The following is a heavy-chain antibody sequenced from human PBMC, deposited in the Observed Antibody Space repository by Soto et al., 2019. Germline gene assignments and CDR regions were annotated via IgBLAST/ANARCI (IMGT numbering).Heavy chain of an antibody. Sequence: PGGSLRLSCVASGFTFSSYAMHWVRQAPGKGLEWVAVISYDGSNKYYADSVKGRFTISRDNSKNTLYLQMNSLRAEDTAVYYCARGHSGSYLDYWGQGTLVTV. CDR3: ARGHSGSYLDY. CDR1: GFTFSSYA. CDR2: ISYDGSNK. J-gene: IGHJ4*02. D-gene: IGHD1-26*01. V-gene: IGHV3-30-3*01.